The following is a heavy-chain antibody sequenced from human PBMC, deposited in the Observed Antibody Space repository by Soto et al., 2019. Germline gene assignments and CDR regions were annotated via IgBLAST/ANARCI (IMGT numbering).Heavy chain of an antibody. CDR2: IYYSGIT. Sequence: SETLSLTCTGSGGSISSYYWSWIRQPPWKGLEWIGYIYYSGITNYNPSLKSRVTISVDTSKNQFSLKLSSVTAADTAVYYCARDPQLGYFDYWGQGTLVTVSS. D-gene: IGHD1-1*01. CDR1: GGSISSYY. J-gene: IGHJ4*02. CDR3: ARDPQLGYFDY. V-gene: IGHV4-59*01.